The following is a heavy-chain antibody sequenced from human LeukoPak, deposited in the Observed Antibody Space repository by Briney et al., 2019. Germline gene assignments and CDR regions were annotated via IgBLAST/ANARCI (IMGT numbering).Heavy chain of an antibody. Sequence: SETLSLTCTVSGGSISSYYWSWIRQPPGKGLEWIGHIYYSGSTNYNPSLKSRVTISVDTSKNQFSLKLSSVTAADTAVYYCARSSGSYYHDTKFLFDYWGQGTLVTVSS. J-gene: IGHJ4*02. CDR3: ARSSGSYYHDTKFLFDY. V-gene: IGHV4-59*01. D-gene: IGHD1-26*01. CDR2: IYYSGST. CDR1: GGSISSYY.